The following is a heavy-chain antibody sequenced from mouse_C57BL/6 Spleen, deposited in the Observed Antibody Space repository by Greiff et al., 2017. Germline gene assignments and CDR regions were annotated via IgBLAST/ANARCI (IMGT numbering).Heavy chain of an antibody. D-gene: IGHD2-4*01. CDR3: ARSGIYYDYDRNYYAMDY. V-gene: IGHV1-43*01. Sequence: VQLQQSGPELVKPGASVKISCTASGYSFTGYYMHWVKQSSEKSLEWIGEINPSTGGTSSNQKFKGKGTLTVDKLSSTAYMQLTSLTSEDSAVYYCARSGIYYDYDRNYYAMDYWGQGTSVTVSS. CDR2: INPSTGGT. CDR1: GYSFTGYY. J-gene: IGHJ4*01.